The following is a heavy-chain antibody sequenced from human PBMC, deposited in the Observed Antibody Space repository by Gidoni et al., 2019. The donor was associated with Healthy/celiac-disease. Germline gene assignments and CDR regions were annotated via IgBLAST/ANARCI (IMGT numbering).Heavy chain of an antibody. CDR2: ISGSGGST. V-gene: IGHV3-23*01. J-gene: IGHJ3*02. CDR3: AKGGGGTAAATGAFDI. Sequence: EVQLLESGGGLVQPGGSLRLSCAASGFTFSSYAMSWVRQAPGKGLEWVSAISGSGGSTYYADSVKGRFTISRDNSKNTLYLQMNSLRAEDTAVYYCAKGGGGTAAATGAFDIWGQGTMVTVSS. CDR1: GFTFSSYA. D-gene: IGHD6-13*01.